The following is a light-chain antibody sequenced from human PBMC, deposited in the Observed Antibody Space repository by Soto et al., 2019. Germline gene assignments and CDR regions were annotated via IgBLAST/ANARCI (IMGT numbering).Light chain of an antibody. CDR3: QQYSSWPPIT. J-gene: IGKJ5*01. CDR2: GAS. CDR1: QSVSSN. V-gene: IGKV3-15*01. Sequence: EIVMTQSPATLSVSPWERATLSCRASQSVSSNLAWYQQKPGQAPRLLIYGASTRATGIPARFSGSGSGTEFTLTISSLQSEDFAVYYCQQYSSWPPITFGQGTRLEI.